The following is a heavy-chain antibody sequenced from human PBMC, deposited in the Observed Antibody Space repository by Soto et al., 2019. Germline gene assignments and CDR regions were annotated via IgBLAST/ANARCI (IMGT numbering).Heavy chain of an antibody. CDR2: INPNSGGT. Sequence: ASVKVSCKASGYTFTGYYMHWVRQAPGQGLEWMGWINPNSGGTNYAQKFQGWVTMTRDTSISTAYMELSRLRSDDTAVYYCARDVARTYYDFWSGPYPYYYMDVWGKGNTVTVSS. CDR1: GYTFTGYY. CDR3: ARDVARTYYDFWSGPYPYYYMDV. J-gene: IGHJ6*03. V-gene: IGHV1-2*04. D-gene: IGHD3-3*01.